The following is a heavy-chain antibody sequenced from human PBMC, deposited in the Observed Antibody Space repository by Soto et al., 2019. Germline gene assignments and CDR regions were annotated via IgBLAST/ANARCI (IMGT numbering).Heavy chain of an antibody. D-gene: IGHD2-15*01. J-gene: IGHJ5*02. CDR1: GYPFSNYD. V-gene: IGHV1-18*01. CDR2: ISVHNGNR. Sequence: SVKVSCTASGYPFSNYDIIWVRQAPGQGLEWMGWISVHNGNRNYAQNFQGRITMTTDTFTSTAYMELRSLRSDDTAVYYCAREGYLGWIDPWGQGXLVTVSS. CDR3: AREGYLGWIDP.